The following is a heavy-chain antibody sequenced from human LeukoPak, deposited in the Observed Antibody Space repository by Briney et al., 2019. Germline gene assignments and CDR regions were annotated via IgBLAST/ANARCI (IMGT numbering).Heavy chain of an antibody. J-gene: IGHJ5*02. V-gene: IGHV4-38-2*01. D-gene: IGHD2-2*02. CDR1: GYSISSGYY. CDR2: IYHSGST. CDR3: ARHRSEYQLLYDSWFDP. Sequence: SETLSLTCAVSGYSISSGYYWGWIRQPPGKGLQWIGSIYHSGSTYYNPSLKSRVTISVDTSKNQFSLKLSSVTAADTAVYYCARHRSEYQLLYDSWFDPWGQGTLVTVSS.